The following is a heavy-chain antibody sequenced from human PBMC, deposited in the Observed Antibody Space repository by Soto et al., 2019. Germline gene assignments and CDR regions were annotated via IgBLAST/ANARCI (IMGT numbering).Heavy chain of an antibody. CDR1: GASISSDC. D-gene: IGHD4-4*01. V-gene: IGHV4-59*01. CDR3: ARSPDYTNRYDN. Sequence: SETLSLTCTVAGASISSDCWNWIRQPPGKGLEWIGFISYSGSTNYNPSLTSRVTISVDTSKNQFSLKLTSVTAADTAVYYCARSPDYTNRYDNWGQGALVAVSS. CDR2: ISYSGST. J-gene: IGHJ4*02.